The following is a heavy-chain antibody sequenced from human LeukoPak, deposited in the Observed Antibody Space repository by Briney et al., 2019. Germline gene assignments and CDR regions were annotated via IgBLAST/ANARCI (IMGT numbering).Heavy chain of an antibody. CDR1: GYTFTGYY. CDR2: INPNSGGT. CDR3: ARGVGTYGDYDRTWY. J-gene: IGHJ4*02. D-gene: IGHD4-17*01. V-gene: IGHV1-2*02. Sequence: ASVKVSCKASGYTFTGYYMHWVRQAPGQGPEWMGWINPNSGGTNYAQKFQGRVTMTRDTSISTAYMELSRPRSDDTAVYYCARGVGTYGDYDRTWYWGQGTLVTVSS.